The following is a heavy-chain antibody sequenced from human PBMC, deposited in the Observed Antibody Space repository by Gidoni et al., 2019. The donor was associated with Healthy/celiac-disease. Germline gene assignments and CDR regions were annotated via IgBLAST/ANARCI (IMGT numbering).Heavy chain of an antibody. V-gene: IGHV4-61*02. J-gene: IGHJ4*02. Sequence: QVQLQESRPALVKPSQPLSLTCPVPGGSISSGSYSWSWFRQPAGKGLEWIGRIYTSGSTNYNPSLKSRVTISVDTSKNQFSLKLSSVTAADTAVYYCASSQGWELLSRWGQGTLVTVSS. CDR1: GGSISSGSYS. CDR3: ASSQGWELLSR. D-gene: IGHD1-26*01. CDR2: IYTSGST.